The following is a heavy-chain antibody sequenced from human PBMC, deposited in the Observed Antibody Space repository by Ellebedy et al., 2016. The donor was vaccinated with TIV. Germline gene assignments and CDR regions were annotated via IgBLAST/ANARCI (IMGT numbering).Heavy chain of an antibody. J-gene: IGHJ5*02. V-gene: IGHV4-59*08. Sequence: MPSETLSLTCTVSGGSISSYYWSWIRQPPGKGLEWIGYIYYSGSTNYNPSLKSRVTISVDTSKNQFSLKLSSVTAADAAVYYCARHVTLWFDPWGQGTLVTVSS. CDR2: IYYSGST. CDR1: GGSISSYY. CDR3: ARHVTLWFDP. D-gene: IGHD4-11*01.